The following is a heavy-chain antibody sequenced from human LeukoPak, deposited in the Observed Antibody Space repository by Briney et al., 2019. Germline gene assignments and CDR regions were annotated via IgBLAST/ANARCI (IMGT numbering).Heavy chain of an antibody. CDR2: VYYSGSP. CDR3: ARSISGSDVGTWQY. D-gene: IGHD1-1*01. CDR1: GGSINKYY. J-gene: IGHJ4*02. Sequence: SETLSLTCTVSGGSINKYYWTWLRQPPGKGLEWVGSVYYSGSPDFNPSLKSRVTISADTSTNQFSLKLTSVTAADSAVYYCARSISGSDVGTWQYWGPGILVTVSS. V-gene: IGHV4-59*08.